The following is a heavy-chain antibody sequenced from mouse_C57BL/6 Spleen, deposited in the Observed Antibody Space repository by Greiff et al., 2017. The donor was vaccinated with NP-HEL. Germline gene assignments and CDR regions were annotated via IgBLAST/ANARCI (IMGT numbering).Heavy chain of an antibody. CDR3: ARSILYGYYAMDY. Sequence: VQLQESGPGLVAPSQSLSITCTVSGFSLTSYGVHWVRQPPGKGLEWLVVIWSDGSTTYNSALKSRLSISKDNSKSQVFLKMNSLQTDDTAMYYCARSILYGYYAMDYWGQGTSVTVSS. V-gene: IGHV2-6*03. J-gene: IGHJ4*01. CDR1: GFSLTSYG. CDR2: IWSDGST. D-gene: IGHD2-12*01.